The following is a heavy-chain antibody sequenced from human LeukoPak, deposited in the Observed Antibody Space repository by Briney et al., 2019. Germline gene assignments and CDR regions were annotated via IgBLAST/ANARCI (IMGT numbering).Heavy chain of an antibody. CDR2: IKQEGSEK. J-gene: IGHJ2*01. D-gene: IGHD3-22*01. Sequence: GGSLRLSCAASGFTFSSYWMTWVRQAPGKGLEWVANIKQEGSEKYYVDSVKGRFTMSRDNAKNSLYLQMNSLRAEDTAVYYCARGPNDSSGYYFTLWGRGTLVTVSS. CDR3: ARGPNDSSGYYFTL. CDR1: GFTFSSYW. V-gene: IGHV3-7*01.